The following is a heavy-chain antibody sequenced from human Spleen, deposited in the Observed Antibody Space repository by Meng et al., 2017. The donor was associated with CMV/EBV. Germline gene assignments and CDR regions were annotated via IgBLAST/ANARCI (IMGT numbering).Heavy chain of an antibody. CDR1: GFSFSNYG. CDR3: ARVWYSSSWYSFDY. Sequence: GESLKISCAASGFSFSNYGIHWVRQAPGKGLAWVSRINSDESSTDYADSVKGRFTISRDNAKNTLYLQMNSLRADDTAVYYCARVWYSSSWYSFDYWGQGTLVTVSS. D-gene: IGHD6-13*01. CDR2: INSDESST. V-gene: IGHV3-74*01. J-gene: IGHJ4*02.